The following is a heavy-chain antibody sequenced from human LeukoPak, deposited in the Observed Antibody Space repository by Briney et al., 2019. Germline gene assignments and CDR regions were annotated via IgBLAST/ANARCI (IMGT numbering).Heavy chain of an antibody. V-gene: IGHV4-59*01. D-gene: IGHD5-12*01. CDR3: ARGPRGYSGYGVRLFDY. CDR2: IYYSGST. J-gene: IGHJ4*02. CDR1: GGSISSYY. Sequence: SETLSLTCTVSGGSISSYYWNWIRQPPGKGLEWIGYIYYSGSTNYNPSPKSRVTISVDTSKNKFSLKLTSVTAADTAVYYCARGPRGYSGYGVRLFDYWGQGALVTVSS.